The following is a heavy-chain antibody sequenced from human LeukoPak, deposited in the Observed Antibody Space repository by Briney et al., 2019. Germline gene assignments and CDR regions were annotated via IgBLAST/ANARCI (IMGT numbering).Heavy chain of an antibody. V-gene: IGHV4-4*02. J-gene: IGHJ4*02. D-gene: IGHD3-22*01. CDR1: GGSIISGNW. CDR3: ARVTGYMIEDYFDY. CDR2: INHSGST. Sequence: PLETLSLTCAVSGGSIISGNWWSWVRQPPGKGLEWIGEINHSGSTNYNPSLKSRVTISVDTSKNQFSLKLSSVTAADTAVYYCARVTGYMIEDYFDYWGQGTLVTVSS.